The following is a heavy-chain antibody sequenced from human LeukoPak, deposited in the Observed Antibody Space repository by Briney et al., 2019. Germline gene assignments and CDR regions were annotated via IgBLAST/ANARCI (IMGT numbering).Heavy chain of an antibody. Sequence: ASVTDSCMVSGYTLTELSMHWVRQAPGKGLEWMGGFDPEDGETIYGEKFQGRVTRTDDTSTDTAYMELSSLRSEDTAVYYCATESPLYCSSTSCYGAFDIWGQGTMVTVSS. D-gene: IGHD2-2*01. V-gene: IGHV1-24*01. CDR1: GYTLTELS. CDR3: ATESPLYCSSTSCYGAFDI. J-gene: IGHJ3*02. CDR2: FDPEDGET.